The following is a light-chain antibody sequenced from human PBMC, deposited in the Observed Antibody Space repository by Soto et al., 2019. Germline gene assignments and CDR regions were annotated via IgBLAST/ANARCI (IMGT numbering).Light chain of an antibody. J-gene: IGKJ1*01. Sequence: IQMTRSPSSLSASVGDRVTITCRASQGISNELGWYQQRPGKAPKVLIYGASNLQSGVPSRFSGGASGTDFTLTISSLQPEDFATYYCLQDYTYPWTFGQATKVDIK. CDR2: GAS. V-gene: IGKV1-6*01. CDR3: LQDYTYPWT. CDR1: QGISNE.